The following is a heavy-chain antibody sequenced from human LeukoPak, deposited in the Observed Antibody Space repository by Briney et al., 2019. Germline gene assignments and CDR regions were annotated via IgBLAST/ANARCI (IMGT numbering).Heavy chain of an antibody. CDR3: ARGGRLSGSHDY. CDR2: IYTSGST. D-gene: IGHD1-26*01. J-gene: IGHJ4*02. Sequence: SETLSLTCTVPGGSISSGSYYWSWIRQPAGKGLEWIGRIYTSGSTNYNPSLKSRVTISVDTSKNQFSLKLSSVTAADTAVYYCARGGRLSGSHDYWGQGTLVTVSS. CDR1: GGSISSGSYY. V-gene: IGHV4-61*02.